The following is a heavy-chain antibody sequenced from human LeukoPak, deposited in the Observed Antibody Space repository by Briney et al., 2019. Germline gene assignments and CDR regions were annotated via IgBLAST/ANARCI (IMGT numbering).Heavy chain of an antibody. Sequence: GGSLRLSCAASGFTVSSNYMSWVRQAPGKGLEWVSVIYSGGSTYYADSVKGRFTISRDNSKNTLYLQMNTLRADDTAVYYCARHDFWRTFDYWGQGTLVTASS. CDR1: GFTVSSNY. V-gene: IGHV3-66*04. D-gene: IGHD3-3*01. CDR3: ARHDFWRTFDY. CDR2: IYSGGST. J-gene: IGHJ4*02.